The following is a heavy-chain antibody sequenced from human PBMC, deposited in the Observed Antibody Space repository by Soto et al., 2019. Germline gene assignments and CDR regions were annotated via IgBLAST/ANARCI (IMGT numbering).Heavy chain of an antibody. CDR2: ISSSSSYI. J-gene: IGHJ6*02. D-gene: IGHD3-10*01. V-gene: IGHV3-21*04. Sequence: GGSLRLSCVASGFTFSSYSMNWVRQAPGKGLEWVSSISSSSSYIYYADSVKGRFTISRDNSKNTLYLQMNSLRAEDTAVYYCAKERVTIVRGVPYYYYYGMDVWGQGTTVTVSS. CDR3: AKERVTIVRGVPYYYYYGMDV. CDR1: GFTFSSYS.